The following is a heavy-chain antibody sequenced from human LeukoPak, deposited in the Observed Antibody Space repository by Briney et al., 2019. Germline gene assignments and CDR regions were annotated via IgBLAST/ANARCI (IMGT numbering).Heavy chain of an antibody. J-gene: IGHJ4*02. Sequence: GGSLRLSCAASGFTFSPYTMHWVRQAPGKGLEWVAVISYDGINKYYADSVKGRFTISRDNSKNTLYLQMSSLRAEDTAVYFCTRSYCGGGCYYLNDFWGQGTLVTVSS. D-gene: IGHD2-21*02. CDR1: GFTFSPYT. CDR2: ISYDGINK. V-gene: IGHV3-30-3*01. CDR3: TRSYCGGGCYYLNDF.